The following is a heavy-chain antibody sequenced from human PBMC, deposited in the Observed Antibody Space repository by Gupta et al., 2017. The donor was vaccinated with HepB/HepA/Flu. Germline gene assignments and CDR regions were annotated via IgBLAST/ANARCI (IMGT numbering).Heavy chain of an antibody. V-gene: IGHV3-7*01. CDR1: GFTFSNYW. CDR3: NRGRTKNDF. CDR2: VKRDGSEK. D-gene: IGHD2-15*01. Sequence: EVQLVESGGGLVQPGGSLRLSCAASGFTFSNYWMSWVRQAPGKGLEWVASVKRDGSEKDDVDSVKGRFTISRDNAKNSLDLQMNSLRVEDTAVDYCNRGRTKNDFWGQGTLVTVSS. J-gene: IGHJ4*02.